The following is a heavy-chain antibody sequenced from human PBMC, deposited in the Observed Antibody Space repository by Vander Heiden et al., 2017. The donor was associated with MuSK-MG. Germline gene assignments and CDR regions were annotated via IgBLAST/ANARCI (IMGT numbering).Heavy chain of an antibody. V-gene: IGHV1-69*01. J-gene: IGHJ4*02. CDR1: RGTFSSHP. CDR3: ASFRLDRRGVACDY. CDR2: IIPIFGTA. D-gene: IGHD1-1*01. Sequence: QVQLVQSGAEVTKPASSVNVSCKPSRGTFSSHPISWVRQAPGQGLEWMGGIIPIFGTANYAQKFQGRVTITADESTSTAYMELSSLRSEDTAVYYCASFRLDRRGVACDYWGQGTLVTVSS.